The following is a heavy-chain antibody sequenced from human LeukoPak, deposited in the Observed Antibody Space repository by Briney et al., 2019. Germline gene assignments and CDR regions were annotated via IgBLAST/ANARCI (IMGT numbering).Heavy chain of an antibody. V-gene: IGHV4-39*07. J-gene: IGHJ1*01. CDR3: ARDLRLTDEYFQH. CDR2: IYYSGST. D-gene: IGHD1-14*01. Sequence: SETLSLTCTVSGGSISSSSYYWGWIRQPPGKGLEWIGSIYYSGSTYYNPSLKSRVTISVATSKNQFSLKLSSVTAADTAVYYCARDLRLTDEYFQHWGQGTLVTVSS. CDR1: GGSISSSSYY.